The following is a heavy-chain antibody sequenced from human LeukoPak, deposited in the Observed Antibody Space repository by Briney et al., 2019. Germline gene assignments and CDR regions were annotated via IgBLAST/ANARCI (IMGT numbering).Heavy chain of an antibody. D-gene: IGHD4-11*01. CDR3: AREQATVTARDYYYYMDV. CDR2: INPNSGGT. V-gene: IGHV1-2*06. CDR1: GYTFTGYY. Sequence: AASVKVSXKASGYTFTGYYMHWVRQAPGQGLEWMGRINPNSGGTNYAQKFQGRVTMTRDTSISTAYMELSRLRSDDTAVYYCAREQATVTARDYYYYMDVWGKGTTVTASS. J-gene: IGHJ6*03.